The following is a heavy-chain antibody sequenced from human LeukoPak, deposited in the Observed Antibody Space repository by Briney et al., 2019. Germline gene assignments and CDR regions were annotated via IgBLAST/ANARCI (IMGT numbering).Heavy chain of an antibody. D-gene: IGHD3-16*01. CDR3: DAFYYDESGWGYASDM. CDR2: IKEDGGAQ. Sequence: GASVKLSCTALGITFSSYWMHWVRQAPGKGLEWVANIKEDGGAQDSVNTLKGRLTSSRDNARESLSLHMNRLRAEDRPVNYGDAFYYDESGWGYASDMWVQGTMVTVSS. J-gene: IGHJ3*02. CDR1: GITFSSYW. V-gene: IGHV3-7*01.